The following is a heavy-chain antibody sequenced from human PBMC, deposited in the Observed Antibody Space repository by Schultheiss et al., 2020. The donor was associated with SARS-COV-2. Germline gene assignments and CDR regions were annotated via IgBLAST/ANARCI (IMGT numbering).Heavy chain of an antibody. CDR3: ATIPLYYYYGMDV. CDR2: IYSGGST. CDR1: GFTVSSNY. V-gene: IGHV3-66*01. J-gene: IGHJ6*02. Sequence: GESLKISCAASGFTVSSNYMSWVRQAPGKGLEWVSVIYSGGSTYYADSVKGRFTISRDNSKNTLYLQMNSLRAEDTAVYYCATIPLYYYYGMDVWGQGTTVTVSS.